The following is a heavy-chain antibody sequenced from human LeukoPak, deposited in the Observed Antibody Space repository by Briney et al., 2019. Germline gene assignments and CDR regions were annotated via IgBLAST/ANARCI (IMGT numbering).Heavy chain of an antibody. CDR2: MNPNSGNT. V-gene: IGHV1-8*02. Sequence: ASVKVSCKASGYTFTSYGISWVRQATGQGLEWMGWMNPNSGNTGYAQKFQGRVTMTRNTSISTAYMELSSLRSEDTAVYYCARAIGYSYGFADYWGQGTLVTVSS. J-gene: IGHJ4*02. CDR3: ARAIGYSYGFADY. CDR1: GYTFTSYG. D-gene: IGHD5-18*01.